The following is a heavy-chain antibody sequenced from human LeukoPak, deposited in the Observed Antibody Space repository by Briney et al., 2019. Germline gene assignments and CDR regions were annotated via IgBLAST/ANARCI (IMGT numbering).Heavy chain of an antibody. V-gene: IGHV3-74*01. CDR2: INSDGSST. CDR1: GFTFSRYW. D-gene: IGHD3-22*01. J-gene: IGHJ4*02. Sequence: PGGSLRLSCAASGFTFSRYWMHWVHQAPGKGLVWVSRINSDGSSTNYADAVKGRFTVSRDNAKNTLYLQMNSLRAEDTAVYYCTRVMTIDYYDTSGYYYWGQGTLVTVSS. CDR3: TRVMTIDYYDTSGYYY.